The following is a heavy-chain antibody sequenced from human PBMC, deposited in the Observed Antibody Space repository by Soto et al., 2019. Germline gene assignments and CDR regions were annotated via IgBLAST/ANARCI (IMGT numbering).Heavy chain of an antibody. D-gene: IGHD5-12*01. CDR2: ISHSGST. CDR3: ARGQRLPYYYALDV. J-gene: IGHJ6*02. Sequence: LSLTCAVSGGSISSRNWWSWVRQPPGKGLEWIGEISHSGSTNYNPSLKSRVTISVDKSKNQFSLNLSSVTAADTAVYYCARGQRLPYYYALDVWGQGTTVTVSS. V-gene: IGHV4-4*02. CDR1: GGSISSRNW.